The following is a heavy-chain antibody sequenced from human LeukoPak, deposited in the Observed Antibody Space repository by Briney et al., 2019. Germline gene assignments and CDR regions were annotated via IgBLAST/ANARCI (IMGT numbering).Heavy chain of an antibody. CDR1: GFTLSNHE. J-gene: IGHJ4*02. Sequence: GGSLRLSCVTSGFTLSNHEMNWVRQAPGKGLEWVAYTSRGGSDISYADSAKGRFTISSDIASNTLYLQMNSLRVEDTAVYFCVRARSIRLENFFDYWGQGTLVTVSS. CDR2: TSRGGSDI. D-gene: IGHD3-16*01. CDR3: VRARSIRLENFFDY. V-gene: IGHV3-48*03.